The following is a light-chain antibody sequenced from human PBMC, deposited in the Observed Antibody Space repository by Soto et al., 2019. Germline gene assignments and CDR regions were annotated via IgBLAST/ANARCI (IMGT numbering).Light chain of an antibody. V-gene: IGKV3-20*01. J-gene: IGKJ4*01. Sequence: IVLTQSPAILAFSPGDRATLSCRASQRVSSSYLAWYQHKPGQAPRLLIHGASSRVTGIPDRFSGSGSGTDFTLTITRLEPEDFAVYYCQQYQSPTFGGGTKVDIK. CDR1: QRVSSSY. CDR2: GAS. CDR3: QQYQSPT.